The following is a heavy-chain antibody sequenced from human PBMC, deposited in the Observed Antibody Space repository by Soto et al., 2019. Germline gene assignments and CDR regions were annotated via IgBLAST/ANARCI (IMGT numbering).Heavy chain of an antibody. J-gene: IGHJ5*02. Sequence: SETLSLTCAVYGGSFSGYYWSWIRQPPGKGLEWIGEINHSGSTNYNPSLKSRVTTSVDTSKNQFSLKLSSVTAADTAVYYCARKQDYADNWFDPWGQGTQVTASS. D-gene: IGHD4-17*01. CDR1: GGSFSGYY. CDR2: INHSGST. V-gene: IGHV4-34*01. CDR3: ARKQDYADNWFDP.